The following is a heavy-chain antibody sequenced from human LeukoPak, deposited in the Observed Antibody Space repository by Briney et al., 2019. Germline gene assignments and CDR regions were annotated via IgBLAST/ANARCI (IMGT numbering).Heavy chain of an antibody. J-gene: IGHJ4*02. Sequence: GASVKVSCKASGYTFTSYDIHWVRQATGQGLEWMGWMNPNGTYTGYAQRFQGRVTFIRDTSISTAYMELSSLRSEDTAVYYCARGDSSGPFDYWGQGTLVTVSS. V-gene: IGHV1-8*03. CDR3: ARGDSSGPFDY. CDR1: GYTFTSYD. CDR2: MNPNGTYT. D-gene: IGHD3-22*01.